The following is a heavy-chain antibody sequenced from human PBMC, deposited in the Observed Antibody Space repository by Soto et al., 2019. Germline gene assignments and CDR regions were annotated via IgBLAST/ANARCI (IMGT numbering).Heavy chain of an antibody. V-gene: IGHV3-7*01. CDR1: GFRFSAYW. CDR2: IRHDGGEE. CDR3: HEISAGIAY. D-gene: IGHD6-19*01. J-gene: IGHJ4*02. Sequence: GGSLRLSCATSGFRFSAYWMSWVRQAPGKGLEWLANIRHDGGEEVYVDSVQGRFTISRDNAKNSLFLQMNSLRVEDTAVYYCHEISAGIAYWGQGTLVTVSS.